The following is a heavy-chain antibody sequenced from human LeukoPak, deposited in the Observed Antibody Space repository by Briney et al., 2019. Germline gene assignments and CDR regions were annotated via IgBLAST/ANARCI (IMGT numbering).Heavy chain of an antibody. D-gene: IGHD2-2*01. CDR3: AKDYEIGDIVVVPAAPLFDY. Sequence: GGSLRLSCAASGFTFSSYGMHWVRQAPGKGLEWVAVISYVGSNKYYADSVKGRFTISRDNSKNTLYLQMNSLRAEDTAVYYCAKDYEIGDIVVVPAAPLFDYWGQGTLVTVSS. CDR1: GFTFSSYG. J-gene: IGHJ4*02. V-gene: IGHV3-30*18. CDR2: ISYVGSNK.